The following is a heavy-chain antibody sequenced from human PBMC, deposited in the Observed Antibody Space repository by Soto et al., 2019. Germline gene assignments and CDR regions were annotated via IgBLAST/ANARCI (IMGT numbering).Heavy chain of an antibody. CDR1: GFSYSSDS. CDR3: ARDPPTGSTLDWFDS. Sequence: GGSLRLSCAASGFSYSSDSMGWVRQAPGKGLEWVASISSSGSFMNYADSVKGRFTISRDNAKNSLYLQMASLKDEDTAVYYCARDPPTGSTLDWFDSWGQGTLVTVSS. V-gene: IGHV3-21*01. CDR2: ISSSGSFM. D-gene: IGHD1-7*01. J-gene: IGHJ5*01.